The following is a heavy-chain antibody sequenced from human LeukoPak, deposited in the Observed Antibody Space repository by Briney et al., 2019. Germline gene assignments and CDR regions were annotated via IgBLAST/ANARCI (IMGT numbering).Heavy chain of an antibody. J-gene: IGHJ3*02. CDR2: IYYSGST. V-gene: IGHV4-59*12. CDR1: SGSISSYY. CDR3: ARSDGYGLVGI. D-gene: IGHD3-10*01. Sequence: PSETLSLTCTVSSGSISSYYWSWIRQPPGKGLEWIGYIYYSGSTNYNPSLKSRVTISVDTPKNHFSLTLSSVTAADTAVYYCARSDGYGLVGIWGQGTMVTVSS.